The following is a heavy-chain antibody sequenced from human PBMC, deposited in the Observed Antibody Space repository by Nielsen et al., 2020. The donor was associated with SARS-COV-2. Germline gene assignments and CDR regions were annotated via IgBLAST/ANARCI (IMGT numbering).Heavy chain of an antibody. CDR2: ISYDGSNK. D-gene: IGHD6-19*01. J-gene: IGHJ5*02. CDR3: AKEEQWLSFDP. Sequence: VRHAPGKGLEWVAVISYDGSNKYYADSVKGRFTISRDNSKNTLYLQMNSLRAEDAAVYYCAKEEQWLSFDPWGQGTLVTVSS. V-gene: IGHV3-30*18.